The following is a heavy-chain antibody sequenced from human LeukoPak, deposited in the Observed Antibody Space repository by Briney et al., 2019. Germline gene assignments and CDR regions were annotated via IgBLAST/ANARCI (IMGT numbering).Heavy chain of an antibody. J-gene: IGHJ6*03. CDR1: GFTFSSYG. CDR3: AATAMVTFATYYYYYMDV. V-gene: IGHV3-30*03. D-gene: IGHD5-18*01. Sequence: GGSLRLSCAASGFTFSSYGMHWVRQAPGKGLEWVALISYDGSNKYYADSVKGRFTISRDNSKNTLYLQMNSLRAEDTAVYYCAATAMVTFATYYYYYMDVWGKGTTVTISS. CDR2: ISYDGSNK.